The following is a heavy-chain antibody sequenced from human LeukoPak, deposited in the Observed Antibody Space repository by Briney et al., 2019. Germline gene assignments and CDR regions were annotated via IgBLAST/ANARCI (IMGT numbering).Heavy chain of an antibody. J-gene: IGHJ4*02. V-gene: IGHV3-23*01. D-gene: IGHD3-10*01. CDR1: GFTFSSFA. CDR3: AKHSPLGEDYFDC. Sequence: AGGSLRLSCAATGFTFSSFAMIWVRQPPGKGLEWVSSIFPTSREIHYADSVRGRFTISRDNSKSTLSLQMNSLRAEDTAIYYCAKHSPLGEDYFDCWGQGTLVTVSS. CDR2: IFPTSREI.